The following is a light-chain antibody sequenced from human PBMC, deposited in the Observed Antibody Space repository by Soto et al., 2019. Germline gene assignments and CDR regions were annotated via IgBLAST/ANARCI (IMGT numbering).Light chain of an antibody. CDR2: LNSDGSH. CDR1: SGHSSYA. CDR3: QTWGTGIPWV. Sequence: QLVLTQSPSASASLGASVKLTCTLSSGHSSYAIAWHQQQPEKGPRYLMKLNSDGSHSKGDGIPDRFSGSSSGAERYLTSPSLQSEDEADYYCQTWGTGIPWVFGGGTKLTVL. J-gene: IGLJ3*02. V-gene: IGLV4-69*01.